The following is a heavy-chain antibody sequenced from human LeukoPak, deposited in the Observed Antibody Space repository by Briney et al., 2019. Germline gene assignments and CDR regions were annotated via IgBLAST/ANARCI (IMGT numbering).Heavy chain of an antibody. CDR1: GGSISSYY. V-gene: IGHV4-59*12. CDR2: IYYSGST. Sequence: SETLSLTCTVSGGSISSYYWSWIRRPPGKGLEWIGYIYYSGSTNYNPSLKSRVTISVDTSKNQFSLKLSSVTAADTAVYYCARDRGDAAYYYNYFYMDVWGKGTTVTVSS. D-gene: IGHD3-10*01. J-gene: IGHJ6*03. CDR3: ARDRGDAAYYYNYFYMDV.